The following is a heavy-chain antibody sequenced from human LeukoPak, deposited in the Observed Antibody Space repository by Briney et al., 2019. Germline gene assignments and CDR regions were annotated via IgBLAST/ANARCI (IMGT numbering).Heavy chain of an antibody. CDR3: ARDSDCSSTSCLPDY. D-gene: IGHD2-2*01. CDR2: ISYDGSNK. Sequence: GRSLRLSCAASGFTFSSYAMHWVRQAPGKGLEWVAVISYDGSNKYYADSVKGRFTISRDNSKNTLYLQMNSLRSEDTAVYYCARDSDCSSTSCLPDYWGQGTLVTVSS. CDR1: GFTFSSYA. J-gene: IGHJ4*02. V-gene: IGHV3-30-3*01.